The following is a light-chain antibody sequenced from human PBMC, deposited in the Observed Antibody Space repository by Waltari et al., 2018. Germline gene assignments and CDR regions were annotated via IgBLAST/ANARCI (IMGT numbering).Light chain of an antibody. V-gene: IGLV2-14*01. CDR3: ASYTSRSPVAI. Sequence: QSALTQPASVTGSPGQSITITCTGSNSDLGNYDFVSWYQQHPGTAPKLLIFGVTARPSGVSDRFSGSKSGSAASLTISGLLPEDEAIYFCASYTSRSPVAIFGSGTKV. CDR1: NSDLGNYDF. J-gene: IGLJ1*01. CDR2: GVT.